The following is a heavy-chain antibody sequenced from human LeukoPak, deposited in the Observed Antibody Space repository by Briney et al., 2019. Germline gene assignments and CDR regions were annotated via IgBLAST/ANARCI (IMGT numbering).Heavy chain of an antibody. J-gene: IGHJ4*02. CDR3: ARDRGAHFDY. CDR1: GGSISSGGYS. Sequence: SQTLSLTCAVSGGSISSGGYSWSWIRQPPGKGLEWIGYIYHSGSTYYNPSLKSRVTISVDRSKNQFSLKLSSVTAADTAVHYCARDRGAHFDYWGQGTLVTVSS. CDR2: IYHSGST. V-gene: IGHV4-30-2*01. D-gene: IGHD3-10*01.